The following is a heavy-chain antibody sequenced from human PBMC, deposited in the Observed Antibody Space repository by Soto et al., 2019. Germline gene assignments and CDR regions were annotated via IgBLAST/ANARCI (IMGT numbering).Heavy chain of an antibody. V-gene: IGHV3-7*05. J-gene: IGHJ4*02. CDR2: IKQDGSEK. CDR3: ARFPYDSSGYYFGIDY. CDR1: GFTFSSYW. Sequence: GGSLRLSCAASGFTFSSYWMSWVRQAPGKGLEWVANIKQDGSEKYYVDSVKGRFTISRDNAKNSLYLQMNSLRAEDTAVYYCARFPYDSSGYYFGIDYWGQGTLVTVSS. D-gene: IGHD3-22*01.